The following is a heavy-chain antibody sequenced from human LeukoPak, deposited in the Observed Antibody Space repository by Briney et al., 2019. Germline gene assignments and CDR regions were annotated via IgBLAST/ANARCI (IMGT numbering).Heavy chain of an antibody. V-gene: IGHV4-39*07. J-gene: IGHJ3*02. CDR2: IYYSGST. D-gene: IGHD6-13*01. CDR1: GGSISSSSHY. CDR3: ARVGIAAVVTHGFDI. Sequence: SETLSLTCTVSGGSISSSSHYWGWIRQPPGKGLEWIGSIYYSGSTYYNPSLKSRVSMSVDTSRNQFSLKLSSVTAADAAVFYCARVGIAAVVTHGFDIWGQGTMVTVSS.